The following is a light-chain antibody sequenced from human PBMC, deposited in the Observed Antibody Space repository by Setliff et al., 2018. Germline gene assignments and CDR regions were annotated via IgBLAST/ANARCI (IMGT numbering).Light chain of an antibody. CDR1: QSVLYSSNNRNY. J-gene: IGKJ4*01. CDR2: WAS. V-gene: IGKV4-1*01. Sequence: DIVMTQYPESLAVSLGERATIDCKSSQSVLYSSNNRNYLAWYQQKPRQPPKLLIYWASTRESGVPDRFSGSGSGTDFTLTISSLHPEDVALYYCQQYYSNPPTVGGGTKVDI. CDR3: QQYYSNPPT.